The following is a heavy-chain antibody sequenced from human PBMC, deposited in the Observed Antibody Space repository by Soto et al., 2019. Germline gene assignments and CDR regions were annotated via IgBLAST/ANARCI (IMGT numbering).Heavy chain of an antibody. J-gene: IGHJ4*02. CDR2: ISVSGDNI. D-gene: IGHD2-8*01. CDR1: GFSFNSFN. CDR3: ARDLGLLKSMFDY. V-gene: IGHV3-21*01. Sequence: PGGSLRLSCLASGFSFNSFNMNWIRRAPGRGLEWVASISVSGDNIYYGGSMQGRFTISRDNSKRSVFLDLNSLRVEDTAVYYCARDLGLLKSMFDYWGQGTLVTVSS.